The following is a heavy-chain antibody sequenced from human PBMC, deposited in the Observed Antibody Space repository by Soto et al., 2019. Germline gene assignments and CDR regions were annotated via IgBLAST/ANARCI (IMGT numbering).Heavy chain of an antibody. Sequence: GGSLRLSCTASGFTFGDYAMSWFRQAPGKGLEWVGFIRSKAYGGTKEYAASGKGRFTISRDDSKGIAILQMNSLKTEDTAVYYCTRYHLEQLGGMGDYWGQGTLVTVSS. J-gene: IGHJ4*02. V-gene: IGHV3-49*03. CDR1: GFTFGDYA. CDR2: IRSKAYGGTK. CDR3: TRYHLEQLGGMGDY. D-gene: IGHD6-6*01.